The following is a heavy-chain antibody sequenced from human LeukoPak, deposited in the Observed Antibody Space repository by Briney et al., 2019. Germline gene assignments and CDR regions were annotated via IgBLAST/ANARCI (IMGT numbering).Heavy chain of an antibody. J-gene: IGHJ4*02. CDR1: GGSFSGYY. D-gene: IGHD2-15*01. Sequence: SETLSLTCAVYGGSFSGYYWSWIRQPPGKGLEWIGYIYYSGSTYYNPSLKSRVTISVDTSKNQFSLKLSSVTAADTAVYYCARAPYCSGGSCYHLDYWGQGTLVTVSS. CDR2: IYYSGST. CDR3: ARAPYCSGGSCYHLDY. V-gene: IGHV4-34*09.